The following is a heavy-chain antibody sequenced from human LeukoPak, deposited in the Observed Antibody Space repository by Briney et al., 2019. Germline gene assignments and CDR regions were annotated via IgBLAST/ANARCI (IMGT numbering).Heavy chain of an antibody. D-gene: IGHD3-16*01. CDR1: GGSISSSSYY. J-gene: IGHJ6*03. Sequence: PSETLSLTCTVSGGSISSSSYYWGWIRQPPGKGLEWIGSIYYSGSTYYNPSLKSRVTISVDTSKNQFSLKLSSVTAADTAVYYCARTLQHLGYYYYMDVWGKGTTVTISS. CDR2: IYYSGST. CDR3: ARTLQHLGYYYYMDV. V-gene: IGHV4-39*07.